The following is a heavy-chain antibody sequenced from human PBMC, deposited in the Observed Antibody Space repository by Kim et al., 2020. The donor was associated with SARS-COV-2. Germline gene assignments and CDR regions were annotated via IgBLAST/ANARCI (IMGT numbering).Heavy chain of an antibody. V-gene: IGHV3-30*01. D-gene: IGHD1-26*01. J-gene: IGHJ6*02. Sequence: KGRFTSNRDNSKNTLYLRMNSLRAEDTAVYYCAREDYSGSYFSYYYGMDVWGQGTTVTVSS. CDR3: AREDYSGSYFSYYYGMDV.